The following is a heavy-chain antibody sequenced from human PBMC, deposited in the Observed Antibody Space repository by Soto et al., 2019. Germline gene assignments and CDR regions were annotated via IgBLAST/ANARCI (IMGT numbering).Heavy chain of an antibody. Sequence: ASVKVSCKASGGTFSSYAISWVRQAPGQGLEWMGGIIPIFGTANYAQKFQGRVTITADKSTSTAYMELSSLRSEDTAVYYCTICILPHRFHYSGQGPLLTLSS. CDR2: IIPIFGTA. D-gene: IGHD2-15*01. J-gene: IGHJ4*02. V-gene: IGHV1-69*06. CDR3: TICILPHRFHY. CDR1: GGTFSSYA.